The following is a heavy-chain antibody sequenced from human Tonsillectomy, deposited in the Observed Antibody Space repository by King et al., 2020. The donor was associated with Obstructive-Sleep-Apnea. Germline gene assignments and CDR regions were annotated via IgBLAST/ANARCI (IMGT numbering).Heavy chain of an antibody. Sequence: QLVQSGGGLVQPGRSLRLSCAASGFTFDDYAMHWVRQAPGKGLEWVSGISWNSGNIGYADSVKGRFTISRDIAKNSLYLQMNSLRAEDTALYFCAKDTALYYYYGMDVWGRGTTVTVSS. CDR2: ISWNSGNI. D-gene: IGHD2-21*02. J-gene: IGHJ6*02. CDR1: GFTFDDYA. V-gene: IGHV3-9*01. CDR3: AKDTALYYYYGMDV.